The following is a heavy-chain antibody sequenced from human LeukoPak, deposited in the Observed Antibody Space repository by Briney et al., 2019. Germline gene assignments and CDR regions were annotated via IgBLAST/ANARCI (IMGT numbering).Heavy chain of an antibody. CDR2: TYYRSKWYN. CDR3: AKDRESSYYGIWFDP. CDR1: GDSVSSNSAA. J-gene: IGHJ5*02. Sequence: SQTLSLTCAISGDSVSSNSAAGNWIRQSPSRGLERLGRTYYRSKWYNAYAPSVKSRITIKPDTSKNQFSLHLNSVTPEDTAVYYCAKDRESSYYGIWFDPWGQGTLVTVSS. V-gene: IGHV6-1*01. D-gene: IGHD1-26*01.